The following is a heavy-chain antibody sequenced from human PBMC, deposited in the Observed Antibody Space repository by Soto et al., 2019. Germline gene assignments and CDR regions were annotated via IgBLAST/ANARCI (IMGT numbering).Heavy chain of an antibody. J-gene: IGHJ6*02. V-gene: IGHV1-69*01. CDR3: ADCSSTSCYSYYGMDV. Sequence: SVKVSCKASGGPLISYAISWVRQAPGQGLEWMGGIIPIFGTANYAQKFQGRATITADESTSTAYMELSSLRSEDTAVYYCADCSSTSCYSYYGMDVCGQRTTVTVSS. D-gene: IGHD2-2*02. CDR2: IIPIFGTA. CDR1: GGPLISYA.